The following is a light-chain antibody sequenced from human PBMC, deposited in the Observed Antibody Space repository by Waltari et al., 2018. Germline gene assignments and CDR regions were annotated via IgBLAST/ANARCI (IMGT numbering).Light chain of an antibody. V-gene: IGKV3-20*01. Sequence: EIVLTQSPGTLSLSPGEGATLSCRASQSVSSSYLAWYQQKPGQAPRPPIYGASNRATDIPDRFTGSGSGTDFTLTINRLEPEDFAVYYCQQYGNSRGSFGQGTKLEIK. CDR1: QSVSSSY. CDR3: QQYGNSRGS. J-gene: IGKJ2*03. CDR2: GAS.